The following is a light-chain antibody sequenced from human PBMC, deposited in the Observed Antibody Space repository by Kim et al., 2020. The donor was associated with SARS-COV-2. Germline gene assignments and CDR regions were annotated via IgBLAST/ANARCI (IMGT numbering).Light chain of an antibody. Sequence: RATISCKSSQSVLYSSNNNNYLAWYQQKPGQPPKLLIYWASIRESGVPDRFSGSGSGTDFALTISSLQAEDVAVYYCQQYYTTPLTFGGGTKVDIK. CDR1: QSVLYSSNNNNY. CDR2: WAS. V-gene: IGKV4-1*01. CDR3: QQYYTTPLT. J-gene: IGKJ4*01.